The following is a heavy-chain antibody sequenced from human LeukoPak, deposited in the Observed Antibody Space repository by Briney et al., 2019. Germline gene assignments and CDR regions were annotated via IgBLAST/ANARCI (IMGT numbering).Heavy chain of an antibody. J-gene: IGHJ4*02. CDR3: AREGRTMVRGY. Sequence: SETLSLTCAVYGGSFSGYYWSWIRQPPGKGPEWIGNIYYSGSTFYNPSLKSRVTISVDTSKNQFSLKLSSVTAADAAVYYCAREGRTMVRGYWGQGTLVTVSS. V-gene: IGHV4-34*01. CDR2: IYYSGST. D-gene: IGHD3-10*01. CDR1: GGSFSGYY.